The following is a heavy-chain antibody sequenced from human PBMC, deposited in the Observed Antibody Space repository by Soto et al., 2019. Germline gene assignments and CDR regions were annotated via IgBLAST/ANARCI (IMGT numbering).Heavy chain of an antibody. V-gene: IGHV4-31*03. CDR2: IYYSGST. D-gene: IGHD1-26*01. J-gene: IGHJ4*02. CDR3: ARAVSGHYYFDY. CDR1: GGSISSGCYY. Sequence: SETLSLPCTVSGGSISSGCYYWSWIRQHPGKGLEWIGYIYYSGSTYYNPSLKSRVTISVDTSKNQFSLKLSSVTAADTAVYYCARAVSGHYYFDYWGQGTLVTVSS.